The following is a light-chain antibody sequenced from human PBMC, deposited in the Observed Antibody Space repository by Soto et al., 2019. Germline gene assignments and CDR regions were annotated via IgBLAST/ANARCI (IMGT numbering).Light chain of an antibody. CDR1: QSVSIK. CDR3: QQYNNWPPIT. J-gene: IGKJ5*01. Sequence: IVLTQCPATLSVSPGESATLSCRASQSVSIKLAWYQQKPGQAPRLLIYDTSTRATGIPARFSGSGSGTEFTLTISSLQSEDYAVYYCQQYNNWPPITFGQGTRLEIK. V-gene: IGKV3-15*01. CDR2: DTS.